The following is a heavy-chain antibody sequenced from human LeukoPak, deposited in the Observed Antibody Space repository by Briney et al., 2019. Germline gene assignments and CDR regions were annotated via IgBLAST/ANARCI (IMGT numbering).Heavy chain of an antibody. J-gene: IGHJ4*02. CDR2: ISYDGSSK. V-gene: IGHV3-30-3*01. CDR3: AREQGLQLWDY. Sequence: GGSLRLSCAASGFTFSRSVMHWVRQAPGKGGEWVAVISYDGSSKFYADSVKGRFSIFRDNSKNTVFLEMNSLRPEDTAVYFCAREQGLQLWDYWGQGTLVTVSS. CDR1: GFTFSRSV. D-gene: IGHD5-18*01.